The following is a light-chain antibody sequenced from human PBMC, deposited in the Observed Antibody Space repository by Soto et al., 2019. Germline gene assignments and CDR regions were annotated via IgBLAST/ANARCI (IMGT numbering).Light chain of an antibody. CDR2: LEGSGSY. J-gene: IGLJ1*01. Sequence: QAVVTQSSSASASLGSSVKLTCTLSSGHSSYIIAWHQQQPGKAPRYLMKLEGSGSYNKGSGVPDRFSGSSSGADRYLTLSNLQFEDEADYYCETWDSNTRVFGTGTKVTVL. CDR1: SGHSSYI. V-gene: IGLV4-60*02. CDR3: ETWDSNTRV.